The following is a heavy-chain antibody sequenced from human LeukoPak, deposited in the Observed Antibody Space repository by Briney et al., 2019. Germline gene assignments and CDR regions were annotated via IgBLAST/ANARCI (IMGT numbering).Heavy chain of an antibody. D-gene: IGHD3-10*01. CDR3: ARISVIRGLSSFDS. CDR2: ISSTSNTM. V-gene: IGHV3-48*04. J-gene: IGHJ4*02. Sequence: GGSLRLSCAASGFTFSSYSMNWVRQAPGKGLEWVSYISSTSNTMYYADSVKGRLTISRDNAKTSLYLQMNSLTPEDTAVYYCARISVIRGLSSFDSWGQGTLVTVSS. CDR1: GFTFSSYS.